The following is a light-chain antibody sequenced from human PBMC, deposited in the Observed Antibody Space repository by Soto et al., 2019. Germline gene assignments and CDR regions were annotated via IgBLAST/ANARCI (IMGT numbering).Light chain of an antibody. CDR3: QHRSDWLYT. V-gene: IGKV3-11*01. J-gene: IGKJ2*01. Sequence: EIVLTQSPATLSLSPGESATLSCRASQSVTNYLAWYQHKPGQAPRLLIYDVSNRATGIPARFSGSGSGADFTLTISSLEPEDFAVYYCQHRSDWLYTFGQGTKVDI. CDR2: DVS. CDR1: QSVTNY.